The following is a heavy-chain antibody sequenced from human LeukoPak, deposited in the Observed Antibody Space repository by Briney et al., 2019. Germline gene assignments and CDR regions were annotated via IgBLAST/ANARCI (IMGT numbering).Heavy chain of an antibody. Sequence: GASVKVACKASGYTFTGYYMHWVRQAPGQGLEWMGWINPNSGGTNYAQKCQGRVTMTRDTAISTAYMELSRLRSDDTAVYYCARAYYYGSGSYYPYWGQGTLVTVSS. V-gene: IGHV1-2*02. CDR3: ARAYYYGSGSYYPY. D-gene: IGHD3-10*01. J-gene: IGHJ4*02. CDR2: INPNSGGT. CDR1: GYTFTGYY.